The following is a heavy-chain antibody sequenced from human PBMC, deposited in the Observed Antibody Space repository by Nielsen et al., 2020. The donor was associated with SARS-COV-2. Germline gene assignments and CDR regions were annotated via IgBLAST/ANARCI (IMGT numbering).Heavy chain of an antibody. D-gene: IGHD4-23*01. CDR1: GGTFSSYA. J-gene: IGHJ4*02. CDR2: IIPIFGTA. Sequence: SVKVSCKASGGTFSSYAISWVRQAPGQGLEWMGGIIPIFGTANYAQKFQGRVTITADESTSTAYMELSSLRSEDTAVYYCASGALNYGGNSGCFDYWGQGTLVTVSS. V-gene: IGHV1-69*13. CDR3: ASGALNYGGNSGCFDY.